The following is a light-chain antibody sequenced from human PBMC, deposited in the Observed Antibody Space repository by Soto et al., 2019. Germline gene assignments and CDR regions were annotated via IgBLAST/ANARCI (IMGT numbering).Light chain of an antibody. V-gene: IGLV2-14*01. CDR3: ASYTISSTRV. J-gene: IGLJ3*02. CDR2: EVS. Sequence: QSVLTHPASVSGSPGQSITISCTGSNSDVGAYNYVSWYQQHPGKAPKLIIYEVSNRPSGVSHRFSGSKSGNTASLTISGLQADDEADYYCASYTISSTRVFGGGTKLTVL. CDR1: NSDVGAYNY.